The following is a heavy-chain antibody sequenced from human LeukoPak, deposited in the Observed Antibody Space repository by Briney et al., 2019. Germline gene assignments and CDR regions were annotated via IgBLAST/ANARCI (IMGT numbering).Heavy chain of an antibody. CDR1: GFTFSSYG. Sequence: PGRSLRLSCAASGFTFSSYGMDWVRQAPGKGLEWVAAISYDGSNKYYADSVKGRFTISRDNSKNTLYLQMNSLRAEDTAVYYCAKDHPTHTIAAAGGYWGQGTLVTVSS. CDR2: ISYDGSNK. J-gene: IGHJ4*02. CDR3: AKDHPTHTIAAAGGY. D-gene: IGHD6-13*01. V-gene: IGHV3-30*18.